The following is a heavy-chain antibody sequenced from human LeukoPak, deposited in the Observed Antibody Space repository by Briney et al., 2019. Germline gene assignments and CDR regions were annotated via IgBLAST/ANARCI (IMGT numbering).Heavy chain of an antibody. V-gene: IGHV3-21*01. Sequence: PGGSLRLSCAASGFTFSSYSMNWVRQAPGKGLEWVSSISSSSSYIYYADSVKGRFTISRDNAKNSLYLQMNSLRAEDTAVYYCATMGYCSGGSCSTPTFDYWGQGTLVIVSS. J-gene: IGHJ4*02. CDR2: ISSSSSYI. CDR3: ATMGYCSGGSCSTPTFDY. D-gene: IGHD2-15*01. CDR1: GFTFSSYS.